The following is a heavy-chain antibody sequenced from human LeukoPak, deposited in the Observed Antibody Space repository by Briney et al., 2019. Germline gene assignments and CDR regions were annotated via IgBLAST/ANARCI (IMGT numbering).Heavy chain of an antibody. Sequence: GGSLRLSCAASGFTFSNYAMHWVRQAPGKGLEYVSTISRNGDTTFYANSVEGRFTISRDNSRNTLYLQMGSLRAEDMAIYYCARVRDNSSWYLYYFDYWGQGTLVTVSS. CDR1: GFTFSNYA. CDR3: ARVRDNSSWYLYYFDY. CDR2: ISRNGDTT. V-gene: IGHV3-64*01. J-gene: IGHJ4*02. D-gene: IGHD6-13*01.